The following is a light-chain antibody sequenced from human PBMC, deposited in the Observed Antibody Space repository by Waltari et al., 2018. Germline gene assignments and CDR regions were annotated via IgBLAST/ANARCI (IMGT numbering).Light chain of an antibody. J-gene: IGLJ2*01. CDR1: NIGSKN. V-gene: IGLV3-21*01. Sequence: SYVLTQPPSVSVAPGKTANITCGGNNIGSKNVHRYQQRPGQAPVMVMYYDSDRPSGIPERFSGSKSGNTATLTISRVEAGDEADYYCQVFDTSSDHRVFGGGTKLTVL. CDR3: QVFDTSSDHRV. CDR2: YDS.